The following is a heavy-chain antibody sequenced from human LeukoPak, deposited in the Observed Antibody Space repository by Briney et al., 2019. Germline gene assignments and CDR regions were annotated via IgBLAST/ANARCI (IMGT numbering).Heavy chain of an antibody. V-gene: IGHV1-2*02. D-gene: IGHD2-8*01. Sequence: ASVKVSCKASGYTFTGYYMHWVRQAPGQGLEWMGWINPNSGGTNYAQKFQGRVTITTDESTSTAYMELSSLRSEDTAVYYCHFYCYYGVCLAFDIRGQGTMVTVSS. CDR1: GYTFTGYY. CDR3: HFYCYYGVCLAFDI. CDR2: INPNSGGT. J-gene: IGHJ3*02.